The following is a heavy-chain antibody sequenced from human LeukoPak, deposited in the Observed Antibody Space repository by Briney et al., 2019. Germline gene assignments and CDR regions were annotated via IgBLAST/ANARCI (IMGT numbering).Heavy chain of an antibody. CDR2: MNPNSGNT. CDR3: ARVEFNGGYSHVY. D-gene: IGHD5-12*01. J-gene: IGHJ4*02. V-gene: IGHV1-8*01. Sequence: ASVKVSCKASGYTFNGYGLNWVRQATGQGLEWMGWMNPNSGNTGYAQKFQGRVTMTRDTSINTAYMELSSLTSEDTAVYYCARVEFNGGYSHVYWGQGTLVTVSS. CDR1: GYTFNGYG.